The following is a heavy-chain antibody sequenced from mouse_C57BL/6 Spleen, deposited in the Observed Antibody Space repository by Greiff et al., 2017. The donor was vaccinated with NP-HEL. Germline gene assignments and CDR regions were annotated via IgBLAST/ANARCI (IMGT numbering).Heavy chain of an antibody. CDR3: ARSGGPVDY. D-gene: IGHD1-1*02. Sequence: QVQLKQPGAELVMPGASVKLSCKASGYTFTSYWMHWVKQRPGQGLEWIGEIDPSDSYTNYNQKFKGKSALTVDKSSSTAYMQLSSLTSEDSAVYYCARSGGPVDYWGQGTTLTVSS. CDR2: IDPSDSYT. V-gene: IGHV1-69*01. J-gene: IGHJ2*01. CDR1: GYTFTSYW.